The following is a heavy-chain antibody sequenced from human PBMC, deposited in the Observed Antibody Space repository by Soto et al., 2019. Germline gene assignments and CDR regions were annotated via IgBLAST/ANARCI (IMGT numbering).Heavy chain of an antibody. D-gene: IGHD3-10*01. CDR2: IIPIFGTA. Sequence: QVQLVQSGAEVKKPGSSVKVSCKASGGTFSSYAISWVRQAPGQGLEWMGGIIPIFGTANYAQKFQGRVTITADESTGTAYMELSSLRSEETAVYYCASSSRGPVLWPTYFDYWGQGTLVTVSS. CDR1: GGTFSSYA. CDR3: ASSSRGPVLWPTYFDY. V-gene: IGHV1-69*01. J-gene: IGHJ4*02.